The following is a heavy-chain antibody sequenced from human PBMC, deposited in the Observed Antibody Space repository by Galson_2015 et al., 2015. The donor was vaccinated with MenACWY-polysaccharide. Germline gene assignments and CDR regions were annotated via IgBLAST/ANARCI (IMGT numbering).Heavy chain of an antibody. D-gene: IGHD5-12*01. CDR3: ATVSNNGFPLSGL. Sequence: SLRLSCAASGFTFSTYPMTWVRQAPGKGLEWVSSIGDTFDTYCADHVKGRFTISRDNSKNTLFLQMNSLSAGDTAIFYCATVSNNGFPLSGLWGQGTLVIVSS. V-gene: IGHV3-23*01. CDR1: GFTFSTYP. J-gene: IGHJ4*02. CDR2: IGDTFDT.